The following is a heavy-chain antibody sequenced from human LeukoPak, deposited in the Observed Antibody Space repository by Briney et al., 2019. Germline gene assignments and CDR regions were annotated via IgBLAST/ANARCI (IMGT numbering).Heavy chain of an antibody. Sequence: GGSLRLSCAASGFTFTNAWMTWVRQAPGKGLEWVANIKKDGSEKYYVDSVKGRFTISRDNAKTSLYLQMNSLRAEDTAVYYCARDLSGVTGYTYGRGIDYWGQGTLVTVSS. CDR1: GFTFTNAW. J-gene: IGHJ4*02. V-gene: IGHV3-7*01. CDR2: IKKDGSEK. CDR3: ARDLSGVTGYTYGRGIDY. D-gene: IGHD5-18*01.